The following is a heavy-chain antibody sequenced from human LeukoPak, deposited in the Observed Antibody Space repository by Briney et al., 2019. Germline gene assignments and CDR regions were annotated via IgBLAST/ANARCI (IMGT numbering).Heavy chain of an antibody. CDR2: IYTSGNT. Sequence: SETLSLTCTVSGGSISSYYWSWVRQPAGKGLEWIGRIYTSGNTNYNPSLKSRVTISVDTSKNQFSLKLSSVTAADTAVYYCARVVAVAGTYWFDPWGQGTLVTVSS. J-gene: IGHJ5*02. V-gene: IGHV4-4*07. D-gene: IGHD6-19*01. CDR3: ARVVAVAGTYWFDP. CDR1: GGSISSYY.